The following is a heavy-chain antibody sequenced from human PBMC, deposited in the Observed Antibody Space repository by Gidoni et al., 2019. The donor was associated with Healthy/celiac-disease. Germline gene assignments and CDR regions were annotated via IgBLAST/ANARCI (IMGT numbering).Heavy chain of an antibody. CDR2: IYYSGST. CDR3: ARLSIAARRVHDWFDP. D-gene: IGHD6-6*01. J-gene: IGHJ5*02. V-gene: IGHV4-39*01. CDR1: GGSISSSSYY. Sequence: QLQLQESGPGLVKPSETLSLTCTVSGGSISSSSYYWGWIRQPPGKGLEWIGSIYYSGSTYYNPSLKSRVTISVDTSKNQFSLKLSSVTAADTAVYYCARLSIAARRVHDWFDPWGQGTLVTVSS.